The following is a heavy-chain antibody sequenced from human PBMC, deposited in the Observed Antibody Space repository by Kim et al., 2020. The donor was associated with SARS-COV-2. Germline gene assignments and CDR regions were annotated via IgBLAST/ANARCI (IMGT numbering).Heavy chain of an antibody. CDR1: GGSFTSTNYY. D-gene: IGHD1-26*01. Sequence: SETLSLTCTVSGGSFTSTNYYWGWIRQPPGKRLEWIGSIYYTGSTYYNPSLKSRVTMSVDTSEKQFSLKLTSVTAADTAVYYCARHKEGSLHDAFDIWGQGTVVTVSS. V-gene: IGHV4-39*01. J-gene: IGHJ3*02. CDR3: ARHKEGSLHDAFDI. CDR2: IYYTGST.